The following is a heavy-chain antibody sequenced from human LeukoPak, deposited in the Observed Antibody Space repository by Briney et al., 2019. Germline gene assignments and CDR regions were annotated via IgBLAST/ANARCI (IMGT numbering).Heavy chain of an antibody. CDR1: GFTFSSHG. CDR3: AKDFSVYYYDSRVLDY. D-gene: IGHD3-22*01. CDR2: ISPSGGIT. J-gene: IGHJ4*02. Sequence: GGSLRLSCGASGFTFSSHGMNWVRQAPGKGLEWVSGISPSGGITYYTDSVKGRFTISRDNSKNTLYLQMNRLRAEDTAVYYCAKDFSVYYYDSRVLDYWGQGTLVTVSS. V-gene: IGHV3-23*01.